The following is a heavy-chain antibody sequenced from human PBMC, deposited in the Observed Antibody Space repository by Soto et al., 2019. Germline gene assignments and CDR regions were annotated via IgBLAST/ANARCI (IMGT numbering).Heavy chain of an antibody. D-gene: IGHD4-17*01. CDR1: GGSLSSSSYF. CDR2: LYYSGTT. V-gene: IGHV4-39*01. Sequence: QLQLQESGPGLVKPSETLSLTCSVSGGSLSSSSYFWVWIRQPPGKGLEWIGNLYYSGTTYYNPSLKSRVPIPVDTSKNQFSLRLSSVTAADTAVYYCTSLDYGDFGIDYWGQGTLVTVSS. CDR3: TSLDYGDFGIDY. J-gene: IGHJ4*02.